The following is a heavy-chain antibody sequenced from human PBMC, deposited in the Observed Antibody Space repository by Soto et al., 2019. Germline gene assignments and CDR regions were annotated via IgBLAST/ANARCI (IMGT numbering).Heavy chain of an antibody. D-gene: IGHD2-15*01. CDR2: IYYSGST. Sequence: PSETLSLTCTVSGGSISSSSYYWGWIRQPPGRGLEWIGSIYYSGSTYYNPSLKSRVTISVDTSKNQFSLKLSSVTAADTAVYYCASHIRDDCSGGSCYSDWFDPWGQGTLVTVS. CDR1: GGSISSSSYY. V-gene: IGHV4-39*01. J-gene: IGHJ5*02. CDR3: ASHIRDDCSGGSCYSDWFDP.